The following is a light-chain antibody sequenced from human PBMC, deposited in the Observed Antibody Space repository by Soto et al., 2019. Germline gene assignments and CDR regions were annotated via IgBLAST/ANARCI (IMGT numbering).Light chain of an antibody. J-gene: IGKJ1*01. CDR2: KAS. CDR1: QSISSW. CDR3: QQYYDTPT. V-gene: IGKV1-5*03. Sequence: DIQMTQSPSTLSASVGDRVTITCRASQSISSWLAWYQQKPGKAPKLLIYKASSLESGVPSRFSGSGSGTDFTLTISSLQAEDVAVYYCQQYYDTPTFGQGTKVQI.